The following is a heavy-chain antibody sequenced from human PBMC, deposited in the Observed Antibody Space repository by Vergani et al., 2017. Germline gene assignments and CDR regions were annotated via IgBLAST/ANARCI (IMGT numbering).Heavy chain of an antibody. J-gene: IGHJ5*02. CDR3: ARDGTGYCSGGSCYYSFDR. V-gene: IGHV1-69*13. Sequence: QVQLVQSGAEVKKPGSSVKVSCKASGGTFSSYAISCVRQAPRQGLEWMGRIIPIFGTANYAQKFQGRVTITADEYTSTAYMELSSLRSEDTAVYYCARDGTGYCSGGSCYYSFDRWGQGTLVTVSS. CDR2: IIPIFGTA. D-gene: IGHD2-15*01. CDR1: GGTFSSYA.